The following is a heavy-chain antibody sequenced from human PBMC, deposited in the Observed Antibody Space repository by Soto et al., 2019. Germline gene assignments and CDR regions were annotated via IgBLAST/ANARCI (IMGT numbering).Heavy chain of an antibody. V-gene: IGHV3-30-3*01. CDR1: GFIVSSYA. CDR2: ISDDGSSK. J-gene: IGHJ5*02. Sequence: QVQLVESGGGVVQPGRSLRLSCAASGFIVSSYAMHWVRQAPGKGLEWVAFISDDGSSKYYADSVKGRFTISRDNSKNTLYLQMNSLSAEDTAVYYCTRADLTVTLSVFDPWGQGTLVTVSS. CDR3: TRADLTVTLSVFDP. D-gene: IGHD4-17*01.